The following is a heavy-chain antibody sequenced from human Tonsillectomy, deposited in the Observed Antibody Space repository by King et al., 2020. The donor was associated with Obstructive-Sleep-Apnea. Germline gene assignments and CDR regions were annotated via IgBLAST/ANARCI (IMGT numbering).Heavy chain of an antibody. D-gene: IGHD1-1*01. J-gene: IGHJ4*02. CDR1: GGSITSSSYY. CDR3: ASTGYTYYFDY. Sequence: QLQLQESGPGLVKPSETLSLTCTVSGGSITSSSYYWGWIRQPPGKGLEWIGSIYYSGSTYYNPSLKSRVTISVEPSKNQFSLKLSSVTAADTAVYYWASTGYTYYFDYWGQGRLVTVSS. V-gene: IGHV4-39*07. CDR2: IYYSGST.